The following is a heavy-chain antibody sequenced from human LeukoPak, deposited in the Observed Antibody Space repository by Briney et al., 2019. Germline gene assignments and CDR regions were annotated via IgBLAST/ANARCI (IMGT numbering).Heavy chain of an antibody. D-gene: IGHD3-10*01. CDR3: ARNGGWFGEFQNYYGMDV. CDR1: GFTFSSYA. J-gene: IGHJ6*04. V-gene: IGHV3-30*04. CDR2: ISYDGSNK. Sequence: GRSLRLSCAASGFTFSSYAMHWVRQAPGKGLEWVAFISYDGSNKYYADSVKGRFTISRDNSKNTLYLQMNSLRAEDTAVYYCARNGGWFGEFQNYYGMDVWGKGTTVTVSS.